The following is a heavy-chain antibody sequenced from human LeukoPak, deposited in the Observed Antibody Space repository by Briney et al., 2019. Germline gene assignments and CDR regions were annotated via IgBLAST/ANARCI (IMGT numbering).Heavy chain of an antibody. CDR3: ARLGRHYYDSSGYYSQQKYYFDY. CDR1: GYSISTGYY. CDR2: FYHGGST. V-gene: IGHV4-38-2*02. D-gene: IGHD3-22*01. Sequence: PSETLSLTCTVSGYSISTGYYWDWIRQPPGKGLEWIGTFYHGGSTYYNPSLKSRVTISVDTSKNQFSLKLSSVTAADTAVYYCARLGRHYYDSSGYYSQQKYYFDYWGQGTLVTVSS. J-gene: IGHJ4*02.